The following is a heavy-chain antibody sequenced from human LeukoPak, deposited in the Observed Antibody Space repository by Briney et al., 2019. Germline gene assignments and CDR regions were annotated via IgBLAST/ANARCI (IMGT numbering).Heavy chain of an antibody. J-gene: IGHJ4*02. D-gene: IGHD5-12*01. CDR2: IFPHDSDT. CDR1: GYTFSDYR. V-gene: IGHV5-51*01. Sequence: GESLKISCKGSGYTFSDYRIAWVRQMPGKGLEWMGIIFPHDSDTRYSPPFQGQVTISADKSISTAYLQWSSLKASDTAIYYCARRDLGGYDFAYFDYWGQGTLVTVSS. CDR3: ARRDLGGYDFAYFDY.